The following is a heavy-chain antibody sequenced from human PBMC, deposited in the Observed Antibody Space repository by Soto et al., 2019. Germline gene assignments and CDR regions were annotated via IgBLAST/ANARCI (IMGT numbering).Heavy chain of an antibody. CDR2: ISYDGSNK. D-gene: IGHD6-13*01. J-gene: IGHJ6*02. V-gene: IGHV3-30*18. Sequence: QVQLVESGGGVVQPGRSLRLSCAASGFTFSSYGMHWVRQAPGKGLEWVAVISYDGSNKYYADSVKGRFTISRDNSKNTLYLEMTSLRAEDTAVYYCAKASPRAGTPYYYGMDVWGQGTTVTVSS. CDR1: GFTFSSYG. CDR3: AKASPRAGTPYYYGMDV.